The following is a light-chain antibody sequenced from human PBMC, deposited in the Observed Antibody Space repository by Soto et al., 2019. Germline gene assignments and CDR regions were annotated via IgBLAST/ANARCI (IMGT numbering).Light chain of an antibody. CDR3: QPYYSSPIT. J-gene: IGKJ5*01. CDR2: WAS. V-gene: IGKV4-1*01. Sequence: DIVMTQSPDSLAVSLGERATINCKSSQSVLSSSNNKNYLTWYQKKPGQPPKLLLHWASTRVSGVPDRFSGSGSGTDFTLTISTLQAEDAAVYYCQPYYSSPITFGQGTRLEIK. CDR1: QSVLSSSNNKNY.